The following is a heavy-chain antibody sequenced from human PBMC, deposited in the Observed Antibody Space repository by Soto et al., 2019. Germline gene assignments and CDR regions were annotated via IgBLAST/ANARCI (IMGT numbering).Heavy chain of an antibody. J-gene: IGHJ4*02. CDR1: GFTFSSYA. CDR3: AKTYYYDSSGYYSPLLDY. Sequence: EVQLLESGGGLVQPGGSLRLSCAASGFTFSSYAMSWVRQAPGKGLEWVSAISGSGGSTYYADSVKGRFTISRANSKNTLYLQMNSLRAEDTAVYYCAKTYYYDSSGYYSPLLDYWGQGTLVTVSS. CDR2: ISGSGGST. D-gene: IGHD3-22*01. V-gene: IGHV3-23*01.